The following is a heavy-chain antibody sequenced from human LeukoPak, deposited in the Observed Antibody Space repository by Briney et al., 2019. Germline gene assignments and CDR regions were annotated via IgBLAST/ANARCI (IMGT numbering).Heavy chain of an antibody. Sequence: GASVKVSCKASGGTFSSYAISWVRQAPGQGLEWMGGITPIFGTANYAQKFQGRVTITADESTSTAYMELSSLRSEDTAVYYCARDNVRASYYDILTGYYFPNYFDYWGQGTLVTVSS. V-gene: IGHV1-69*13. CDR3: ARDNVRASYYDILTGYYFPNYFDY. D-gene: IGHD3-9*01. CDR1: GGTFSSYA. CDR2: ITPIFGTA. J-gene: IGHJ4*02.